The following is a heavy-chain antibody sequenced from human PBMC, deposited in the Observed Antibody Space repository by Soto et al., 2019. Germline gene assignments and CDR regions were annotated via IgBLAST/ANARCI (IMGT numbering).Heavy chain of an antibody. D-gene: IGHD5-18*01. Sequence: SGPTLVNPTQTLTLTCTFSGFSLSTSGVGVGWIRQPPGKALEWLALIYSDDDKRYSPSLRSRLTITEDTSKNQVVFTMINMDPMDTATYYCAHTDSDGYNFADFDYWGQGTLVTVSS. J-gene: IGHJ4*02. CDR1: GFSLSTSGVG. V-gene: IGHV2-5*02. CDR3: AHTDSDGYNFADFDY. CDR2: IYSDDDK.